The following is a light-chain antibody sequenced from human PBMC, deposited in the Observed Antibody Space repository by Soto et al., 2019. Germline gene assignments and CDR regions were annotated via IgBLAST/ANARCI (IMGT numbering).Light chain of an antibody. CDR1: SSNIGNNA. Sequence: QSVLTQPPSVSEAPRQRVTISCSGSSSNIGNNAVNWYQQLPGKAPKLLIYYDDLLPSGVSDRFSGSKSGTSASLAISGLQAEDEADHYCAAWDDGLNGPVFGGGTKLPLL. CDR3: AAWDDGLNGPV. V-gene: IGLV1-36*01. CDR2: YDD. J-gene: IGLJ3*02.